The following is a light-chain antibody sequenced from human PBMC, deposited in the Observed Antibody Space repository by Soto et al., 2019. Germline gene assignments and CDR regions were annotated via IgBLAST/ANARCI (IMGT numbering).Light chain of an antibody. J-gene: IGLJ2*01. CDR3: QSYDSSRVV. CDR1: SSNIGAGYD. V-gene: IGLV1-40*01. Sequence: QSVLTQPPSVSGAPGQRVIISCTGSSSNIGAGYDVHWYQQLPGTAPKLLIYGNSNRPSGVPDRFSGSKSGTSASLAITGLQAEDEADYYCQSYDSSRVVFGGGTKLTVL. CDR2: GNS.